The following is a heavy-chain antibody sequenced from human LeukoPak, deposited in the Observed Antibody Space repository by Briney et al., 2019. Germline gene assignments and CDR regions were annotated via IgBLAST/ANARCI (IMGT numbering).Heavy chain of an antibody. J-gene: IGHJ4*02. CDR3: AREGGDGYNYPDY. V-gene: IGHV4-34*01. CDR1: GGSFSGYY. D-gene: IGHD5-24*01. Sequence: PSETLSLTCAVYGGSFSGYYWSWIRQPPGKGLEWIGEINHSGSTNYNPSLKSRVTISVDTSKNQFSLKLSSVTAADTAVYYCAREGGDGYNYPDYWGQGTLVTVSS. CDR2: INHSGST.